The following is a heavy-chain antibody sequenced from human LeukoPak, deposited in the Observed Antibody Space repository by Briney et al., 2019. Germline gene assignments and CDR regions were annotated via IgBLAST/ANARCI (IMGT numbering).Heavy chain of an antibody. J-gene: IGHJ4*02. V-gene: IGHV3-23*01. CDR1: GFTFSSYN. Sequence: GGSLRLSCAASGFTFSSYNMNWVRQAPGKGLEWVSATVGGGSPNTYHADSVKGRFTISRDNSKNTLYLQMNSLRADDTAVYYCAVPHSGYYSYYFDYWGQGTLVTVSS. D-gene: IGHD3-22*01. CDR2: TVGGGSPNT. CDR3: AVPHSGYYSYYFDY.